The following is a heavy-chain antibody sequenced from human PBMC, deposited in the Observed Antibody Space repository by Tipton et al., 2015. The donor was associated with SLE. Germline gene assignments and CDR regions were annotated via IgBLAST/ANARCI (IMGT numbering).Heavy chain of an antibody. CDR2: IYYSGST. Sequence: TLSLTCTVSGGSISSSSYYWGWIRQPPGKGLEWIGSIYYSGSTYYNPSLKSRVTISVDTSKNQFSLKLSSVTAADTAVYYCARGLIYGAGFDPWGQGTLVTVSS. CDR3: ARGLIYGAGFDP. D-gene: IGHD2/OR15-2a*01. J-gene: IGHJ5*02. V-gene: IGHV4-39*01. CDR1: GGSISSSSYY.